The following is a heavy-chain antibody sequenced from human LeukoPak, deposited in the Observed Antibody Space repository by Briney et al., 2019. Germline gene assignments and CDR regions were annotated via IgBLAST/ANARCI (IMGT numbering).Heavy chain of an antibody. D-gene: IGHD3-3*01. V-gene: IGHV1-69*13. J-gene: IGHJ4*02. CDR3: ASFYDFWSGGFDY. Sequence: SVKVSCKASGGTFSSYAISWVRQAPGQGLEWMGGIIPIFGTANYAQKFQGRVTITADESTSTAYMELSSLRSEDTAVYYCASFYDFWSGGFDYWGQGTLVTVSS. CDR2: IIPIFGTA. CDR1: GGTFSSYA.